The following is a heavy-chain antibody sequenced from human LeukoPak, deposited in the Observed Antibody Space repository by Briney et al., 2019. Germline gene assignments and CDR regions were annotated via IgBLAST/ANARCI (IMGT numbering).Heavy chain of an antibody. V-gene: IGHV3-20*04. J-gene: IGHJ4*02. CDR2: INWNGGST. Sequence: GGSLRLSCTASGFNFGDYALSWVRQAPGKGLEWVSGINWNGGSTGYADSVKGRFTISRDNAKNSLYLQMNSLRAEDTALYYCARGVHDSSGYYFRWYYFDYWGQGTLVTVSS. CDR3: ARGVHDSSGYYFRWYYFDY. CDR1: GFNFGDYA. D-gene: IGHD3-22*01.